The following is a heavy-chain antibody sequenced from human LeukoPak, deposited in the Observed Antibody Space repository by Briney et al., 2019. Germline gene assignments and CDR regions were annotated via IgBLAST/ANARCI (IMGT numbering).Heavy chain of an antibody. D-gene: IGHD4-17*01. CDR3: ARDNYGFDY. CDR1: GFNFRNYA. Sequence: PGGSLRLSCAASGFNFRNYAMHWVRQAPGKGPEWVAFISYDGSNKYYADSVKGRFTISRDNSKNTLYLQMNSLRAEDTAVYYCARDNYGFDYWGQGTLVTVSS. J-gene: IGHJ4*02. V-gene: IGHV3-30*04. CDR2: ISYDGSNK.